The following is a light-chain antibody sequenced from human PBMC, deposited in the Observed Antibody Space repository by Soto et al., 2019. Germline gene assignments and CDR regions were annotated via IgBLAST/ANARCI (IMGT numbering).Light chain of an antibody. CDR3: ETWDGSLNSVV. CDR1: SSNIGNNI. J-gene: IGLJ2*01. V-gene: IGLV1-44*01. CDR2: SNN. Sequence: QSVLTQSPSASGTPGQRVIISCSGSSSNIGNNIVNWYQQLPGTAPKLLIYSNNQRPSGVPDRFSGSKSGASASLAISGLQSEDEADYYCETWDGSLNSVVFGGGTKFTVL.